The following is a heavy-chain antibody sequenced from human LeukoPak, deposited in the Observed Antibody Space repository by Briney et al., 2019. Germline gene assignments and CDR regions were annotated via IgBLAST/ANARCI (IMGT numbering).Heavy chain of an antibody. CDR2: IYSGGST. V-gene: IGHV3-53*01. Sequence: GGSLRLSCAASGSTVSSNYMSWVRQAPGKGLEWVSVIYSGGSTYYADSVKGRFTISRDNSKNTLYLQMNSLRAEDTAVYYCARVDDILTGPLSFDIWGQGTMVTVSS. CDR3: ARVDDILTGPLSFDI. CDR1: GSTVSSNY. D-gene: IGHD3-9*01. J-gene: IGHJ3*02.